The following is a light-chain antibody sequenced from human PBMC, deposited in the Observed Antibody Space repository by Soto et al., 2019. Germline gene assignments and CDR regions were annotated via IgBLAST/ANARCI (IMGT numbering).Light chain of an antibody. CDR2: DVS. V-gene: IGKV3-11*01. CDR1: ESVTNY. CDR3: QQRSDWPWT. J-gene: IGKJ1*01. Sequence: EIVLTQSPSSLSFSPLERGTLSCRASESVTNYLAWYQQKPGQAPRLLVYDVSNRATGIPARFSGGGSGTDFTLTISNLEPEDFAVYYCQQRSDWPWTFGQGTKVDIK.